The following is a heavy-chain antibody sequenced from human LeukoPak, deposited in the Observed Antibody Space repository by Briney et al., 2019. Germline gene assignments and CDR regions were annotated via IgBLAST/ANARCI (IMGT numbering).Heavy chain of an antibody. CDR3: ATSPTSPYNWFDP. CDR1: GGSFSGYY. D-gene: IGHD3-16*01. CDR2: INHSGST. V-gene: IGHV4-34*01. J-gene: IGHJ5*02. Sequence: SETLSLTCAVYGGSFSGYYWSWIRQPPGKGLEWIGEINHSGSTNYNPSLKSRVTISVDTSKNQFSLKLSSVTAADTAVYYCATSPTSPYNWFDPWGQGTLVTVSS.